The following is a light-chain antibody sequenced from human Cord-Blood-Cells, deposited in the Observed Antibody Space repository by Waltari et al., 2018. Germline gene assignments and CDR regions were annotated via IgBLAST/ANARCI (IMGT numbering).Light chain of an antibody. CDR1: SLRSYY. CDR3: NSRDSSGNHLE. J-gene: IGLJ2*01. V-gene: IGLV3-19*01. Sequence: LGQTVRITCQGDSLRSYYASWYQQKPGQAPVLVIYGKNNRPSGIPDRFSGSSSGNTASLTITGAQAEDEADYYCNSRDSSGNHLEFGGGTKLTVL. CDR2: GKN.